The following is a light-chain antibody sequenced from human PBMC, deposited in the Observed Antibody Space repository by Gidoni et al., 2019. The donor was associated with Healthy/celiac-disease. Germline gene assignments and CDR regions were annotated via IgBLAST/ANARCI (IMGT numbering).Light chain of an antibody. CDR1: QSVSSSY. V-gene: IGKV3-20*01. CDR3: QQYGISPGT. Sequence: EIVLTQSPGTLSLSPGERATLSCRASQSVSSSYLAWYQQKPGQAPRLLIYGASNRATGIPDRFSGSGSGTDFTLTISRLEPEDFAVYYCQQYGISPGTFGQGTKVEIK. J-gene: IGKJ1*01. CDR2: GAS.